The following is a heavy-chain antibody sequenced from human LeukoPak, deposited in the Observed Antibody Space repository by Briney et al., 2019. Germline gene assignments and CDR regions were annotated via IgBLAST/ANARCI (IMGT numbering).Heavy chain of an antibody. Sequence: PSETLSLTCSVSGGSISSSTYYRGWIRQPPGKGLEWIGTIYYSGSTYYSTSLKTRVTISVDTSKEQFSLNLSSVTAADTAVYYCARHLFGSGYYPDYWGQGTLVTVSS. CDR2: IYYSGST. CDR1: GGSISSSTYY. CDR3: ARHLFGSGYYPDY. D-gene: IGHD3-22*01. V-gene: IGHV4-39*01. J-gene: IGHJ4*02.